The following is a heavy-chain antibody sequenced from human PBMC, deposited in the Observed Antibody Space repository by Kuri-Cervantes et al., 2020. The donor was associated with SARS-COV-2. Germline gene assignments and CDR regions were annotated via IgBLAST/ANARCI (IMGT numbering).Heavy chain of an antibody. CDR1: GYTFTSYG. CDR3: AREGTVTTQPHYGMDV. D-gene: IGHD4-11*01. V-gene: IGHV1-18*01. Sequence: ASVKVSCKASGYTFTSYGISWVRQAPGQGLEWMGWISAYNGNTNYAQKLQGRVTMTTDTSTSTAYMELRSLRSDDTAVYYCAREGTVTTQPHYGMDVWGQGTLVTVSS. J-gene: IGHJ6*02. CDR2: ISAYNGNT.